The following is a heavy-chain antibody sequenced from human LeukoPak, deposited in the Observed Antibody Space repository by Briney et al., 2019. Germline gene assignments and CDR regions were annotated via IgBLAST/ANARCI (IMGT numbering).Heavy chain of an antibody. V-gene: IGHV4-31*03. J-gene: IGHJ5*02. Sequence: PSETLSLTCTVSGGSISSGGYYWSWIRQHPGKGLEWIGYIYYSGSTYYNPSLKSRVTISVDTSKNQFYLKLSSVTAADTAVHYCASNRLLLWFGEPSPGWFDPWGQGTLVTVSS. CDR2: IYYSGST. D-gene: IGHD3-10*01. CDR1: GGSISSGGYY. CDR3: ASNRLLLWFGEPSPGWFDP.